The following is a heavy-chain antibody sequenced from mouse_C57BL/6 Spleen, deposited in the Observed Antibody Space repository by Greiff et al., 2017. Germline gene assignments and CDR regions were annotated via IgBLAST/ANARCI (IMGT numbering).Heavy chain of an antibody. J-gene: IGHJ4*01. CDR2: IYPGDGDT. Sequence: VQVVESGAELVKPGASVKISCKASGYAFSSYWMNWVKQRPGKGLEWIGQIYPGDGDTNYNGKFKGKATLTADKSSSTAYMQLSSLTSEDSAVYFCARIHYGNYGGGMDYWGQGTSVTVSS. D-gene: IGHD2-1*01. CDR3: ARIHYGNYGGGMDY. CDR1: GYAFSSYW. V-gene: IGHV1-80*01.